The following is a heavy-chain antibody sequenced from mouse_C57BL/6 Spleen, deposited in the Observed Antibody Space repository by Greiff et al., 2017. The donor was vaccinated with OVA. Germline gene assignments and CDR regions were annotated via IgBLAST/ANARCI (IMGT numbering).Heavy chain of an antibody. J-gene: IGHJ2*01. V-gene: IGHV5-17*01. CDR3: ARDYGSSYGGYFDY. CDR1: GFTFSDYG. D-gene: IGHD1-1*01. Sequence: EVKLVESGGGLVKPGGSLKLSCTASGFTFSDYGMHWVRQAPEKGLEWVAYISSGSSTIYYADTVKGRFTISRDNAKNTLFLQMTSLRSEDTAMYYCARDYGSSYGGYFDYWGQGTTLTVSS. CDR2: ISSGSSTI.